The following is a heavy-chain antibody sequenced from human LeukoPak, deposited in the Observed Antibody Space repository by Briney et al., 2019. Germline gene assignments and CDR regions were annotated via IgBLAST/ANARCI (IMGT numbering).Heavy chain of an antibody. Sequence: SETLSLTCSVSGGSISSSSYYWGWIRQPPGKRLEWIGSIYYSGSTYYNPSLKSRVTISVDTSKNQFSLNLSSVTAADTAVYFCARIVVLVVAATPDYWGPGTLVTVSS. J-gene: IGHJ4*02. CDR2: IYYSGST. CDR1: GGSISSSSYY. V-gene: IGHV4-39*01. CDR3: ARIVVLVVAATPDY. D-gene: IGHD2-15*01.